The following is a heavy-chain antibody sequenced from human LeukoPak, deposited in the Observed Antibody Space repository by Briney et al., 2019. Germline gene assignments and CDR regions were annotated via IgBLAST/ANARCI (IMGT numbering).Heavy chain of an antibody. D-gene: IGHD3-9*01. J-gene: IGHJ4*02. CDR3: ATPKPYFDWLLCFDY. V-gene: IGHV3-53*01. Sequence: GGSLRLSCAASGFTVSSNYMSWVRQAPGKGLEWVSVIYSGGSTYYADSVKGRFTISRDNSKNTLYLQMNSLRAEDTAVYYCATPKPYFDWLLCFDYWGQGTLVTVSS. CDR1: GFTVSSNY. CDR2: IYSGGST.